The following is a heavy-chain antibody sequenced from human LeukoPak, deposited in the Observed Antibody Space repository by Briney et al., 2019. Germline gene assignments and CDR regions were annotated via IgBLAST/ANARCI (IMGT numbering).Heavy chain of an antibody. D-gene: IGHD1-20*01. CDR3: ARNISGLGLYSHHAYDPAGAFDI. V-gene: IGHV4-38-2*02. Sequence: SETLSLTCTVSGYSFNSVYYWAWMRQPPGKGREQVGSIYNSGSTSYNPSLKSRVTLSLDTSKNQFSLRLTSVTAADTAVYYCARNISGLGLYSHHAYDPAGAFDIWGQGTMVTVSS. J-gene: IGHJ3*02. CDR2: IYNSGST. CDR1: GYSFNSVYY.